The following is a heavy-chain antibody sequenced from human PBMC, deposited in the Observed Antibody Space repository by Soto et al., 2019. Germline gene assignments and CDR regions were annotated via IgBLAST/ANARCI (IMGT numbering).Heavy chain of an antibody. Sequence: EVQLVESGGGLVQPGRSLRLSCTASGFTFGDYGLSWFRQAPGKGLEWVGFIRSNAYGGTTENAASVAGRFTISRDDSKSIADLQMNSLKTEDTGVYYCTRRKGAAVAGSTKNYYYTDVWGKGTTVTVSS. CDR3: TRRKGAAVAGSTKNYYYTDV. D-gene: IGHD6-19*01. J-gene: IGHJ6*03. V-gene: IGHV3-49*03. CDR2: IRSNAYGGTT. CDR1: GFTFGDYG.